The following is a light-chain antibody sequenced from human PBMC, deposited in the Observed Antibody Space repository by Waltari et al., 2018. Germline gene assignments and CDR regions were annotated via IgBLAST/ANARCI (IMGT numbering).Light chain of an antibody. V-gene: IGKV3-20*01. CDR2: GAS. CDR3: QHYVRLPAT. Sequence: EIVLTQSPGSLSSSPGERVTLLSRDSQSVSRALAWYQQKPGQAPRRLIFGASNRATGMPDRFSGSGSETDFSLTISRREPEDFAVYYCQHYVRLPATFGRGTKVEIK. J-gene: IGKJ1*01. CDR1: QSVSRA.